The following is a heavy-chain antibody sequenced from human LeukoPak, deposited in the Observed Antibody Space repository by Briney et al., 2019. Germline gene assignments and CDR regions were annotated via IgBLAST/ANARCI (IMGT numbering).Heavy chain of an antibody. CDR3: ARTLSESPHDAFDI. CDR2: IIPIFGTA. V-gene: IGHV1-69*05. D-gene: IGHD3-10*01. CDR1: GGTFSSYA. J-gene: IGHJ3*02. Sequence: GASVKVSCKASGGTFSSYAISWVRQAPGQGLEWMGGIIPIFGTANYAQKFQGRVTITTDESTSTAYMELSSLRSEDTAVYYCARTLSESPHDAFDIWGQGTMVTVSS.